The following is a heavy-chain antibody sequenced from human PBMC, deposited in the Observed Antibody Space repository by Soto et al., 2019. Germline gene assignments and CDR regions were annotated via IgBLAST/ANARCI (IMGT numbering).Heavy chain of an antibody. CDR2: ISASGATT. D-gene: IGHD4-17*01. CDR1: GFTFSSYA. J-gene: IGHJ4*02. Sequence: EVQLLESGGGLVQPGVSLRLSCAASGFTFSSYAMSWVRQTPGKRLDWLSVISASGATTYYADSVRGGFTVSRDNSRNTLYLQMNSLRAEDTAVYYCAKRATTVTTKNFDLWGQGTLVTVSS. V-gene: IGHV3-23*01. CDR3: AKRATTVTTKNFDL.